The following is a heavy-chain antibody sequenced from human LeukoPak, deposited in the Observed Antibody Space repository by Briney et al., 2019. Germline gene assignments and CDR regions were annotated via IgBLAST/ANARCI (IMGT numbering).Heavy chain of an antibody. J-gene: IGHJ6*03. CDR3: ARGGGIYYSYMDV. D-gene: IGHD3-16*01. CDR1: GYIFTSYW. V-gene: IGHV5-51*01. CDR2: IYPDDSDT. Sequence: GESLQISCKGAGYIFTSYWIAWVRQMPGKGLEWMGIIYPDDSDTRYRPSFQGQVTISADKSISTAYLQWNTLKASDTAMYYCARGGGIYYSYMDVWGKGTTVTVSS.